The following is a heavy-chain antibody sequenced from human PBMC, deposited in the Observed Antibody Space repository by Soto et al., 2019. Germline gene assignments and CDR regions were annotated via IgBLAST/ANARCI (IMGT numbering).Heavy chain of an antibody. Sequence: GGDLRLSCGASGFTFFGYWIIWVRQAPGKGLEWVANIKQDGSEKYYVDSVKGRFTISRDNAKNSLYLQMNSLRAEDTAVYYCARELGYGYLDYWGQGTLVTVSS. V-gene: IGHV3-7*01. CDR3: ARELGYGYLDY. J-gene: IGHJ4*02. CDR1: GFTFFGYW. CDR2: IKQDGSEK. D-gene: IGHD5-18*01.